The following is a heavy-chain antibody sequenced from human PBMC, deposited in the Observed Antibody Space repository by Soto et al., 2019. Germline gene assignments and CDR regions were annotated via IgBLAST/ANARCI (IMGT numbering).Heavy chain of an antibody. CDR2: IYYSGST. Sequence: SETLSLTCTVSGGSISSYYWSWIRQPPGKGLEWVGYIYYSGSTNYNPSLKSRVTISVDTSKNQFSLKLSSVTAADTAVYYCARANYYYYGMDVWGQGTTVTVSS. CDR3: ARANYYYYGMDV. CDR1: GGSISSYY. V-gene: IGHV4-59*01. J-gene: IGHJ6*02.